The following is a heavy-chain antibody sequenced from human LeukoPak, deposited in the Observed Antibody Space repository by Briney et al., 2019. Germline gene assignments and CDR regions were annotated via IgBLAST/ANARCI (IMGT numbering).Heavy chain of an antibody. CDR3: ASGILTGYYAGSFDY. D-gene: IGHD3-9*01. CDR1: GYTFTVYY. CDR2: INPNSGGT. J-gene: IGHJ4*02. Sequence: ASVTVSFKSSGYTFTVYYMHWVRQAPGQGLEWMGWINPNSGGTNYAQKFQGRVTMTRDTSISTAYMELSRLRSDDTAVYYCASGILTGYYAGSFDYWGQGTLVTVSS. V-gene: IGHV1-2*02.